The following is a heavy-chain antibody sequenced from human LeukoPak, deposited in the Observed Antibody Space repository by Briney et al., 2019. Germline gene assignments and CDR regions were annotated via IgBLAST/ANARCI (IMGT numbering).Heavy chain of an antibody. J-gene: IGHJ4*02. CDR1: VLSISRHY. CDR2: IYYSGST. D-gene: IGHD5-24*01. Sequence: SETLSLTCTVSVLSISRHYRSWIRQPPGKGLEWIGYIYYSGSTNYNPSLKSRVTISLETSKNQFSLKLSSVTAADTAVYYCAREEGDAYNNMDYCGQGILVTVSS. CDR3: AREEGDAYNNMDY. V-gene: IGHV4-59*11.